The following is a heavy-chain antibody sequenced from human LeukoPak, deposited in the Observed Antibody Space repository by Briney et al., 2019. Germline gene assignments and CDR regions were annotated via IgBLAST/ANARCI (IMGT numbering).Heavy chain of an antibody. CDR1: GFTFDDYT. D-gene: IGHD5-18*01. CDR2: ISWDGGST. CDR3: AKGPGYSYAIRFDY. V-gene: IGHV3-43*01. J-gene: IGHJ4*02. Sequence: PGGSLRLSCAASGFTFDDYTTHWVRHAPGKGLEWVSLISWDGGSTYYADSVKGRFTISRDNSKNSLYLQMNSLRTEDTALYYCAKGPGYSYAIRFDYWGQGTLVTVSS.